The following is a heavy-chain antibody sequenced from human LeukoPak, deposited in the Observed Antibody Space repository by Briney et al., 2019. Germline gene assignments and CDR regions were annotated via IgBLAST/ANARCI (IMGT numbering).Heavy chain of an antibody. J-gene: IGHJ4*02. V-gene: IGHV3-72*01. CDR2: TRDRANSYTT. CDR1: GFTFSTYW. D-gene: IGHD4-11*01. Sequence: SGGSLRLSCAASGFTFSTYWMSWVRQAPGKGLEWVGRTRDRANSYTTEYAASVKGRFTISRDDSKSSLYLQMNSLKTEDTAVYYCARGKTYSPFDYWGQGTLVTVSS. CDR3: ARGKTYSPFDY.